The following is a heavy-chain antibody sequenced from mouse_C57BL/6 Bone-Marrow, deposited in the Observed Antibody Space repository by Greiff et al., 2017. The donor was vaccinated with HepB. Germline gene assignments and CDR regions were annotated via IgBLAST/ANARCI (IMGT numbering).Heavy chain of an antibody. CDR3: ARPDYYGSSWFAY. CDR2: IYPGSGNT. V-gene: IGHV1-76*01. CDR1: GYTFTDYY. J-gene: IGHJ3*01. Sequence: QVQLQQSGDELVRPGASVKLSCKASGYTFTDYYINWVKQRPGQGLEWIARIYPGSGNTYYNEKFKGKATLTAEKSSSTAYMQLSSLTSEDSAVYFCARPDYYGSSWFAYWGQGTLVTVSA. D-gene: IGHD1-1*01.